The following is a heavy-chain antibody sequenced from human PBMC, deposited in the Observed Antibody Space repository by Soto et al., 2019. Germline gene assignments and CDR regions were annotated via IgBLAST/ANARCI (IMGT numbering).Heavy chain of an antibody. D-gene: IGHD1-26*01. CDR1: GYTFTSYA. Sequence: ASVKVSCKASGYTFTSYAMHWVRQAPGQRLEWMGWINADNGNTKYSQKFQGRVTITRDTSASTAYMELSSLRSEDTAVYYCARRGIVGATAHYYYYGLDVWGQGTTV. CDR3: ARRGIVGATAHYYYYGLDV. J-gene: IGHJ6*01. CDR2: INADNGNT. V-gene: IGHV1-3*01.